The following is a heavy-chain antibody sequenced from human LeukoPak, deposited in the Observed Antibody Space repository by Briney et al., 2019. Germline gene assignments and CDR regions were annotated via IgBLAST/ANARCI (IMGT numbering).Heavy chain of an antibody. CDR2: IRGKTDGETT. V-gene: IGHV3-15*01. D-gene: IGHD6-13*01. CDR1: GFIFSSAW. J-gene: IGHJ4*02. Sequence: AGGSLRLSCAASGFIFSSAWMTWVRQAPGMGLEWVGRIRGKTDGETTDYAAPVQGRFTISRDDSKDTLYLQMNSPKTEDTAVYYCILAAAGPAYWGQGTLVTVSS. CDR3: ILAAAGPAY.